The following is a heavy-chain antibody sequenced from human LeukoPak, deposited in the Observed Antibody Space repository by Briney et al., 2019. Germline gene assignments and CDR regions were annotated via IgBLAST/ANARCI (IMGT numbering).Heavy chain of an antibody. Sequence: GASVKVSCKASGYTFTSYGISWVRQAPGQGLEWMGWISAYNGNTNYAQKLQGRVTMTTDTSTSTAYMELRSLRSDDTAVYYCARGKYCSGGSCYSDYYYYYGMDVWGQGTTVTVSS. J-gene: IGHJ6*02. CDR3: ARGKYCSGGSCYSDYYYYYGMDV. CDR1: GYTFTSYG. D-gene: IGHD2-15*01. V-gene: IGHV1-18*01. CDR2: ISAYNGNT.